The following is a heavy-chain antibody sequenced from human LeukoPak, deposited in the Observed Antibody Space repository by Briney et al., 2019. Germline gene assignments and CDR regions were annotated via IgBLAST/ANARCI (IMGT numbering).Heavy chain of an antibody. J-gene: IGHJ6*02. CDR1: GFTFSDYY. Sequence: GGSLRLSCAASGFTFSDYYMSWIRQAPGKGLEWVSYISSSGSTIYYADSVKGRFTISRDNAKNSLYLQMNSLRAEDTAVYYCARDLRYCSGGSCYYYGMDVWDQGTTVTVSS. V-gene: IGHV3-11*01. CDR2: ISSSGSTI. CDR3: ARDLRYCSGGSCYYYGMDV. D-gene: IGHD2-15*01.